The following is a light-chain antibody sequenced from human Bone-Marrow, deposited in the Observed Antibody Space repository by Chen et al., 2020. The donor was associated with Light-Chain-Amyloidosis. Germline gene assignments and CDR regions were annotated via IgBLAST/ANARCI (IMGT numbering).Light chain of an antibody. CDR2: FGS. V-gene: IGKV2-28*01. CDR1: QSLLYSNGHDY. Sequence: DIVMTQSPLSLPVISGEPASISCRPSQSLLYSNGHDYLDWYLQKPGPSPQLLIYFGSYRASVVPDMFSVSGSVTDFTLKISKVQADDVGVYYCMQGLQTPPTFGGGTEVDIK. J-gene: IGKJ4*01. CDR3: MQGLQTPPT.